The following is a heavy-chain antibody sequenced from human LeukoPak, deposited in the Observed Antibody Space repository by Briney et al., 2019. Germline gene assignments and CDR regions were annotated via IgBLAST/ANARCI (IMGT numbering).Heavy chain of an antibody. V-gene: IGHV4-61*02. CDR2: IYTSGST. Sequence: SETLSLTCTVSGGSISSGSYYWSWIRQPAGKGLEWIGRIYTSGSTNYNPSLKSRVPISVDTSKNQFSLKLSSVTAADTAVYYCARVVDYDFWSGYLVFDYWGQGTLVTVSS. J-gene: IGHJ4*02. D-gene: IGHD3-3*01. CDR1: GGSISSGSYY. CDR3: ARVVDYDFWSGYLVFDY.